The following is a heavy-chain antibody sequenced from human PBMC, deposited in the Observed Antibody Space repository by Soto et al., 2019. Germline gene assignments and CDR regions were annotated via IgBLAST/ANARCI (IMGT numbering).Heavy chain of an antibody. CDR1: GFTFDDYA. Sequence: EVQLVESGGGLVQPGRSLRLSCAVSGFTFDDYAMHWVRQAPGKGLEWVSAIDWNSATTDYADSVKGRFTISRDNAKNSLYLQMNGLRAEDTALYYCARDVATRPRYMDVWGKGTTVTVSS. D-gene: IGHD6-6*01. J-gene: IGHJ6*03. V-gene: IGHV3-9*01. CDR3: ARDVATRPRYMDV. CDR2: IDWNSATT.